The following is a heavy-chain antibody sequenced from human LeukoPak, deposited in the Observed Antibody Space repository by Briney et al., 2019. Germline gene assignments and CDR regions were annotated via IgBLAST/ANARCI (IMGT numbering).Heavy chain of an antibody. Sequence: PSVKVSCKASGYTFTGYYMHWVRQAPGQGLEWMGWINPNNDGTKYAQKFQGRVTMTSDTSISTAYMELSRLRSDDTAVYYCARDLEVWVAGSEQYYNYYYMDVWGKGTTVTVSS. D-gene: IGHD6-19*01. CDR3: ARDLEVWVAGSEQYYNYYYMDV. J-gene: IGHJ6*03. CDR2: INPNNDGT. CDR1: GYTFTGYY. V-gene: IGHV1-2*02.